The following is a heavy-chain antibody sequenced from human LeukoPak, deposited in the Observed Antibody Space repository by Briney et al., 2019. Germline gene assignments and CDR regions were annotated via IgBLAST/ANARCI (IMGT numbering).Heavy chain of an antibody. Sequence: PGGSLRLSCAASGFTFSSYGIHWVRQAPGKGLEWVARIDSDGSGTRYADSVKGRFTISRDNAKNTLYLQMNSLRAEDTAVYYCARVLSADSPGFQHWGQGTLVTVSS. CDR2: IDSDGSGT. CDR3: ARVLSADSPGFQH. V-gene: IGHV3-74*01. J-gene: IGHJ1*01. CDR1: GFTFSSYG. D-gene: IGHD3-22*01.